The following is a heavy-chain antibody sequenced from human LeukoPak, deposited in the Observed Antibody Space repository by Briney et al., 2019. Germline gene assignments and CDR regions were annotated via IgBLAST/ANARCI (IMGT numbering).Heavy chain of an antibody. J-gene: IGHJ4*02. Sequence: PGGSLRLSCTASGFTVSTNYMSWVRQAPGKGLEWVSVIYSGTSTYYADSVKGRFTISRDNSRNTLYLQMNSLRGEDTAVYYCAKEGSVTYREDFDYWGQGTLVTVSA. D-gene: IGHD3-16*01. CDR2: IYSGTST. V-gene: IGHV3-53*05. CDR1: GFTVSTNY. CDR3: AKEGSVTYREDFDY.